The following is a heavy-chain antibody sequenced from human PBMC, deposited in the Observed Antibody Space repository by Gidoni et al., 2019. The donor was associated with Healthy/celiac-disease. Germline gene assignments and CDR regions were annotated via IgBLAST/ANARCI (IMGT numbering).Heavy chain of an antibody. CDR1: GFTFSSYG. CDR3: ARADDYGDYYADY. J-gene: IGHJ4*02. Sequence: QVQLVESGGGVVQPGRSRRLSCAACGFTFSSYGMHWVRQAPGKGLGWLAVIWYDGSNKYSADSVKGRFTISRDNSKNTLYLQMNSLRAEDTAVYYCARADDYGDYYADYWGQGTLVTVSS. V-gene: IGHV3-33*01. D-gene: IGHD4-17*01. CDR2: IWYDGSNK.